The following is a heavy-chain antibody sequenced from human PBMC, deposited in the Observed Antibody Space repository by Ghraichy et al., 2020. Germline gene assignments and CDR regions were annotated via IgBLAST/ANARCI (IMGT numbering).Heavy chain of an antibody. V-gene: IGHV3-30-3*01. D-gene: IGHD3-3*02. CDR2: ISYDGSNK. CDR1: GFTFSSYA. CDR3: ARDPVRRIFGFYFDY. Sequence: GGSLRLSCAASGFTFSSYAMHWVRQAPGKGLEWVAVISYDGSNKYYADSVKGRFTISRDNSKNTLYLQMNSLRAEDTAVYYCARDPVRRIFGFYFDYWGQGTLVTVSS. J-gene: IGHJ4*02.